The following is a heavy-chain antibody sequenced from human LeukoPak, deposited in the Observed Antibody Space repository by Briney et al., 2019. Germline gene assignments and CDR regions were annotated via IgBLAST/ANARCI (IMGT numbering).Heavy chain of an antibody. CDR1: GFTFSSYS. D-gene: IGHD3-16*01. V-gene: IGHV3-21*01. J-gene: IGHJ3*02. Sequence: GGSLRLSCAASGFTFSSYSMNWVRQAPGKGLEWVSSISSSSSYIYYADSVKGRFTISRDNAKNSLYLQMNSLRAEDTAVYYCARDPGGGGADDAFDIWGQGTMVTVSS. CDR2: ISSSSSYI. CDR3: ARDPGGGGADDAFDI.